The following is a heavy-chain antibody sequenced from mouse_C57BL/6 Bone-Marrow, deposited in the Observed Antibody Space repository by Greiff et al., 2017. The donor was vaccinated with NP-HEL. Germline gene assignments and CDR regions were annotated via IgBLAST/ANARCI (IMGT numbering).Heavy chain of an antibody. CDR1: GYAFSSYW. Sequence: QVQLQQSGAELVKPGASVKISCKASGYAFSSYWMNWVKQRPGKGLEWIGQIYPGDGDTNYNGKFKGKATLTADKSSSTAHMQLSSLTSEDSAVYFCARYYGSSYYFDYWGQGTTLTVSS. J-gene: IGHJ2*01. CDR2: IYPGDGDT. CDR3: ARYYGSSYYFDY. D-gene: IGHD1-1*01. V-gene: IGHV1-80*01.